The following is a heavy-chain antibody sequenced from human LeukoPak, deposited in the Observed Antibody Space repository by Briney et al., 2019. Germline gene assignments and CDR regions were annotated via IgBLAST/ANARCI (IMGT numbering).Heavy chain of an antibody. CDR3: ARNRNYYGSGSYWRY. CDR2: IYYSGST. CDR1: GGSISSYQ. Sequence: SETLSLTCTVSGGSISSYQWSWIRQPPGKGLEWIGNIYYSGSTNYSPSLKSRVTISVDTSKNQFSLKLSSVTAADTAVYYCARNRNYYGSGSYWRYWGQGTLVTVSS. V-gene: IGHV4-59*12. J-gene: IGHJ4*02. D-gene: IGHD3-10*01.